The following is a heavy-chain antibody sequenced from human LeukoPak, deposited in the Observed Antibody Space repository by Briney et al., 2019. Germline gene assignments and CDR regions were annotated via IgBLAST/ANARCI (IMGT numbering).Heavy chain of an antibody. CDR2: INRDGSEQ. CDR1: GFTFSSYW. D-gene: IGHD1-26*01. Sequence: QPGGSLRLSCEVSGFTFSSYWMTWARHITGKRLERVANINRDGSEQHYVESVKGRFTISRDNGRNSLYLQMDSLRVDDTAVYYCAKVGAWELQRVFENWGQGALVTVSS. CDR3: AKVGAWELQRVFEN. V-gene: IGHV3-7*01. J-gene: IGHJ4*02.